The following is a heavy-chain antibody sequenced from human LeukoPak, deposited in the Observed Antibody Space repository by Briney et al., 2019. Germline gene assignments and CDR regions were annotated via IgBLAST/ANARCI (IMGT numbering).Heavy chain of an antibody. CDR1: GYTFTSYA. CDR3: ARYKLRSDAFDI. CDR2: INAGNGNT. Sequence: ASVKVSCKASGYTFTSYAMHWVRQAPGQRLEWMGWINAGNGNTKYSQEFQGRVTMTRDTSISTAYMELSRLRSDDTAVYYCARYKLRSDAFDIWGQGTMVTVSS. V-gene: IGHV1-3*01. J-gene: IGHJ3*02. D-gene: IGHD1-1*01.